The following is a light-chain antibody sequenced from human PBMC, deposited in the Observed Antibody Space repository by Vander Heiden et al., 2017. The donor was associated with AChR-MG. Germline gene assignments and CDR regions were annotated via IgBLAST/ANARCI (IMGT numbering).Light chain of an antibody. J-gene: IGKJ1*01. V-gene: IGKV1-5*03. Sequence: DIQMTQSPSTLAASMGARVTITCRASQTRSKWVDWYQQKPGKAPSLLIYEASTLQRGVPSRFSDSGSGTEFTLTISSLQPDDFATYYCQQYKTYLTFGQGTQVEIK. CDR2: EAS. CDR1: QTRSKW. CDR3: QQYKTYLT.